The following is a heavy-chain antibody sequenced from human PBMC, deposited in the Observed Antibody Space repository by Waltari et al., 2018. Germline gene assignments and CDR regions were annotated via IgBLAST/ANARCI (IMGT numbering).Heavy chain of an antibody. Sequence: QVQLVQSGAEVKKPGASVKVSCKASGYTFTGYYMHWVRPAPGQGLEWMGRINPNSGGTNYAQKFQGRVTMTRDTSISTAYMELSRLRSDDTAVYYCARGLPVVVVVAAKSWFDPWGQGTLVTVSS. J-gene: IGHJ5*02. D-gene: IGHD2-15*01. CDR1: GYTFTGYY. CDR2: INPNSGGT. CDR3: ARGLPVVVVVAAKSWFDP. V-gene: IGHV1-2*06.